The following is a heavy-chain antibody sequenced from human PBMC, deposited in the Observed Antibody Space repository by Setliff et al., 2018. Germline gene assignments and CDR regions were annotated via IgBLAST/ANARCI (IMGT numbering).Heavy chain of an antibody. D-gene: IGHD5-18*01. J-gene: IGHJ3*02. V-gene: IGHV3-73*01. CDR2: IRGRTDNYAT. Sequence: PGGSLRLSCAASGFSFSGSAVYWVRQASVKGLEWIGRIRGRTDNYATAYAASVRGRFTISRDDSKNTAYLQMNSLKTEDTAVYYCTFARDGYDVFDIWGQGTMVTVPS. CDR1: GFSFSGSA. CDR3: TFARDGYDVFDI.